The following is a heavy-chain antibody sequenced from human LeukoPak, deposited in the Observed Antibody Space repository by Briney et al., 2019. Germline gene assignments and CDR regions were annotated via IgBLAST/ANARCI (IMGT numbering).Heavy chain of an antibody. CDR3: ARRQVGTRYYYYGMDV. J-gene: IGHJ6*02. V-gene: IGHV1-2*02. CDR2: INPNSGGT. CDR1: GYTFTGYY. Sequence: GASVKVSCKASGYTFTGYYMHWVRQAPGQGLEWMGWINPNSGGTNYAQKFQGRVTMTRDTSISTAYMELSRLRSDDTAVYYCARRQVGTRYYYYGMDVWGQGTTVTVSS. D-gene: IGHD2-2*01.